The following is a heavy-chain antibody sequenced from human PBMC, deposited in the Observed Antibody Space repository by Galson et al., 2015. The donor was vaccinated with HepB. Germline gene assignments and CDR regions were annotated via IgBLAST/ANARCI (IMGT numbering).Heavy chain of an antibody. CDR3: ARVFSSSWSHFDY. J-gene: IGHJ4*02. CDR2: INPNSGGT. D-gene: IGHD6-13*01. Sequence: QSGAEVKKPGASVKVSCKASGYTFTGYYMHWVRQAPGQGLEWMGWINPNSGGTNYAQKFQGRVTMTRDTSISTAYMELSRLRSDGTAVYYCARVFSSSWSHFDYWGQGTLVTVSS. V-gene: IGHV1-2*02. CDR1: GYTFTGYY.